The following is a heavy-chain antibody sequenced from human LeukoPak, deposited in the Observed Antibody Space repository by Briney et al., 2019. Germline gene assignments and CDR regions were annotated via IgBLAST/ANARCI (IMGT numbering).Heavy chain of an antibody. J-gene: IGHJ4*02. Sequence: GGSLRLSCAASGFTFSNYAMSWVRQAPGQGLEWVSAISDSGGSTYYADSVKGRFTISRDNAKNLLYLQMNSLRAADTAVYYCARDESGWSRDYWGQGTLVTVSS. CDR1: GFTFSNYA. D-gene: IGHD6-13*01. CDR3: ARDESGWSRDY. V-gene: IGHV3-23*01. CDR2: ISDSGGST.